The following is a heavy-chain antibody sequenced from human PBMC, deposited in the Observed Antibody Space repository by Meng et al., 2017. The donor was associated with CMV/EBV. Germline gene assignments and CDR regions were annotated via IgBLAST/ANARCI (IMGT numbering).Heavy chain of an antibody. Sequence: QPQGAGPGLGHPSAALSLTCTFPVSSIGSSCCSWIRQPAGKGLEWIGRIYTSGSPNYNPSLKSRVTMSVDTSKNQFSLKLSSVIAADTAVYYCAKVFVVVPAAIDNWFDPWGQGTLVTVSS. CDR2: IYTSGSP. CDR3: AKVFVVVPAAIDNWFDP. CDR1: VSSIGSSC. J-gene: IGHJ5*02. V-gene: IGHV4-4*07. D-gene: IGHD2-2*02.